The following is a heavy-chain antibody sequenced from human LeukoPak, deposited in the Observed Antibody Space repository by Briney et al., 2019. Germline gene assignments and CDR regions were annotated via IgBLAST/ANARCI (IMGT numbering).Heavy chain of an antibody. Sequence: GGSLRLSCAASGFTFSGHSMTWVRQTPGKGLEWLANIKQDGSEKYYVDSVKGRFRISRDNAKNSLYLQMNSLRAEDTAVYYCATAGTFYYFGMDVWGQGTTVTVSS. CDR1: GFTFSGHS. CDR2: IKQDGSEK. J-gene: IGHJ6*02. CDR3: ATAGTFYYFGMDV. D-gene: IGHD1/OR15-1a*01. V-gene: IGHV3-7*01.